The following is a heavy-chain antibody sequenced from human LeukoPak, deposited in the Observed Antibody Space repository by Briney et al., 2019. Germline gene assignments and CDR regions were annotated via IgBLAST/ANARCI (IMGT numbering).Heavy chain of an antibody. Sequence: ASVKVSCKASGYTFTSYGISWVRQAPGQGLEWMGWISADSGNTNYAQKFQGRVTMTTDTFTSTAYMELRSLRSDDTAVYYCVSMITFGGVSYWGQGTLVTVSS. J-gene: IGHJ4*02. CDR2: ISADSGNT. D-gene: IGHD3-16*01. CDR1: GYTFTSYG. V-gene: IGHV1-18*01. CDR3: VSMITFGGVSY.